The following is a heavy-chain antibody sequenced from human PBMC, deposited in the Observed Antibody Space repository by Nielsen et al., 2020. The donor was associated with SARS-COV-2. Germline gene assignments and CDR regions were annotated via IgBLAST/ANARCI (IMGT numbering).Heavy chain of an antibody. D-gene: IGHD1-14*01. Sequence: GESLKISCAASGFTVSSNYMSWVRQAPGKGLEWVSVIYSGGSTYYADSVKGRFTISRDNSKNTLYLQMNSLRAEDTAVYYCAKDQFSLNHGAFDIWGQGTMVTVSS. CDR3: AKDQFSLNHGAFDI. CDR1: GFTVSSNY. J-gene: IGHJ3*02. V-gene: IGHV3-53*01. CDR2: IYSGGST.